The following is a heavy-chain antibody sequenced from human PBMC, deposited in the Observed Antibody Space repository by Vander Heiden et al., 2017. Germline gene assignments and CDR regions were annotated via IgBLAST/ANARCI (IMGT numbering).Heavy chain of an antibody. CDR2: ISGSGGST. V-gene: IGHV3-23*01. J-gene: IGHJ4*02. CDR1: GSTFSSYA. CDR3: AKGDGKYGYFDY. Sequence: EVQLLESGGGLVQPGGSLRLSCAASGSTFSSYAMSWVRPDPGKGLEWVSAISGSGGSTYYADSVKGRFTISRDNSKSTLYLQMNSLRAEDTAVYYCAKGDGKYGYFDYWGQGTLVTVSS. D-gene: IGHD4-17*01.